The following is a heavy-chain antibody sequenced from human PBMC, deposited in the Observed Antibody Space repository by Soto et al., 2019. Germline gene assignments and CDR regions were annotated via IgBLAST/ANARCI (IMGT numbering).Heavy chain of an antibody. V-gene: IGHV4-4*07. Sequence: SETLSLTCTVSGGSINTFYWSWVRQPAGKRLEWIGRIFSSGSTSFNPSLESRVAMSVDTSKNQFSLTLNSVTAADTAVYYCARESRSALGTVEHWGRGTLVTVSS. J-gene: IGHJ4*02. CDR2: IFSSGST. CDR1: GGSINTFY. D-gene: IGHD6-13*01. CDR3: ARESRSALGTVEH.